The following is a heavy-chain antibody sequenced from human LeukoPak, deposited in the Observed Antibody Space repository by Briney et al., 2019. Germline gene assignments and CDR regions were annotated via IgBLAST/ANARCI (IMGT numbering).Heavy chain of an antibody. CDR1: GFTVSNNY. V-gene: IGHV3-53*01. CDR3: ASLSLGHY. Sequence: GGPLRLSCAASGFTVSNNYMSWVRQAPGKGLEWVSVIYSGGSTYYADSVKGRFTISRDTSKNTLSLQMNSLRAEDTAVYYCASLSLGHYWGQGTLVTVSS. D-gene: IGHD6-6*01. CDR2: IYSGGST. J-gene: IGHJ4*02.